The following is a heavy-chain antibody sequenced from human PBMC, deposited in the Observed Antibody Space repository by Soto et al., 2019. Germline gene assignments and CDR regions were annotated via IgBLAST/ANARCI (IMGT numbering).Heavy chain of an antibody. V-gene: IGHV1-3*01. Sequence: ASVKVSCKASGYTFTGYGIRWVRQAPGQRPEWMGWINAGNGNTKYSQKFKGRVTITRDTSASTAYMELSSLRSEDTAVYYCARPLDCSGGSCYDYWGQGTLLTVSS. D-gene: IGHD2-15*01. CDR1: GYTFTGYG. CDR3: ARPLDCSGGSCYDY. J-gene: IGHJ4*02. CDR2: INAGNGNT.